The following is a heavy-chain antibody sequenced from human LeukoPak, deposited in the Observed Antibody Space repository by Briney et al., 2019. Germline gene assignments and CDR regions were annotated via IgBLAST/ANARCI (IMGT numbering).Heavy chain of an antibody. J-gene: IGHJ6*02. Sequence: PGGSLRLSCAASGFTFSSYGMHWVRQAPGKGLEWVAVISYDGSNKYYADSVKGRFTISRDNSKNTLYLQMNSLRAEDTAVYYCAKGRKGGNYYYYCGMDVWGQGTTVTVSS. V-gene: IGHV3-30*18. CDR3: AKGRKGGNYYYYCGMDV. D-gene: IGHD4-23*01. CDR1: GFTFSSYG. CDR2: ISYDGSNK.